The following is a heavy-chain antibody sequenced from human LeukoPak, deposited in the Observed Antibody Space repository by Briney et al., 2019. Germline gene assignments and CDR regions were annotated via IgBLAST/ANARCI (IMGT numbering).Heavy chain of an antibody. CDR1: GGSISNYY. J-gene: IGHJ4*02. CDR2: ISYSGNT. V-gene: IGHV4-59*01. D-gene: IGHD3-22*01. Sequence: PSETLSLTCTVSGGSISNYYWTWIRQPPGKGLEWIGFISYSGNTNYNPSLKSRATISLDTSKNQFSLKLISVTAADTAVYYCARGVGSGYTDYWGQRALVTVSS. CDR3: ARGVGSGYTDY.